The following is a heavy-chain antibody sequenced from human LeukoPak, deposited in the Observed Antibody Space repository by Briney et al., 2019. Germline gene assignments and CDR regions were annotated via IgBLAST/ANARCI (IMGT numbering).Heavy chain of an antibody. CDR1: GHTFTSYY. D-gene: IGHD3-16*02. V-gene: IGHV1-46*01. Sequence: ASVKVSFKASGHTFTSYYMHCVRQAPGQGLEWMGIINPSGGSTTYAQKFQGRVTMTRDTSTSTVSVELSSLRSEDTAVYYCARAEAAFGGVIDPFDYWGQGSLVTVSS. CDR2: INPSGGST. J-gene: IGHJ4*02. CDR3: ARAEAAFGGVIDPFDY.